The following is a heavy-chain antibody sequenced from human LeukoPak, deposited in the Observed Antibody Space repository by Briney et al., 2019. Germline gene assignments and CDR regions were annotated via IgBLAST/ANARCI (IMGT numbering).Heavy chain of an antibody. V-gene: IGHV4-61*02. CDR1: GGSISSGSYY. D-gene: IGHD6-13*01. Sequence: PSETLSLTCTVSGGSISSGSYYWSWIRQPAGKGLEWIGRIYTSGSTNYNPSLKSRVTISVDTSKNQFSLKLSSVTAADTAVYYCARGGGVRYSSSWYRYYFDYWGQGTLVTVSS. CDR3: ARGGGVRYSSSWYRYYFDY. CDR2: IYTSGST. J-gene: IGHJ4*02.